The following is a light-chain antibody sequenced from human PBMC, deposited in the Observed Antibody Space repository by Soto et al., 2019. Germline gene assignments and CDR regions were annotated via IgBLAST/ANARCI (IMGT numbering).Light chain of an antibody. Sequence: DIQMTQSPSSLSASVGDRVTITCRASQRISSFLNWYQQKPGQAPKFLISAASTLQSGVPSRFSGSGSGTYCTLTISILQHDVLANYCWQQSYRPPYTFGEGTKLEIK. V-gene: IGKV1-39*01. J-gene: IGKJ2*01. CDR2: AAS. CDR3: QQSYRPPYT. CDR1: QRISSF.